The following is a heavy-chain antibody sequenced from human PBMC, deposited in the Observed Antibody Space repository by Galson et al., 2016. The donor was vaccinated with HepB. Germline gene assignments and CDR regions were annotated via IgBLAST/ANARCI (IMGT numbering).Heavy chain of an antibody. CDR2: IRRKADGGTT. V-gene: IGHV3-49*03. Sequence: SLRLSCAASGFTFGDYAMNWFRQAPGKGLECVGFIRRKADGGTTECAASVKGRFTISRDDSKSIAYLQMNSLKSEDTAVYYCTRAGQTNSWYGSKFDYWGQGTMFTVPS. J-gene: IGHJ4*02. CDR1: GFTFGDYA. D-gene: IGHD6-13*01. CDR3: TRAGQTNSWYGSKFDY.